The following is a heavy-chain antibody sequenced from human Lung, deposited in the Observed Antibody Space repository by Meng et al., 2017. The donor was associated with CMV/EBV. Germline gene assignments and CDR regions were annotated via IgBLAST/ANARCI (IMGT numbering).Heavy chain of an antibody. CDR3: ARHSSTETDIVVVPAATAAFDI. V-gene: IGHV5-51*01. CDR2: IYPGDSDT. CDR1: GYSFTSYW. Sequence: GGSXRLXCKGSGYSFTSYWIGWVRQMPGKGLEWMGIIYPGDSDTRYSPSFQGQVTISADKSISTAYLKWSSLKASDTAMYYCARHSSTETDIVVVPAATAAFDIWXQGTMVTVSS. J-gene: IGHJ3*02. D-gene: IGHD2-2*01.